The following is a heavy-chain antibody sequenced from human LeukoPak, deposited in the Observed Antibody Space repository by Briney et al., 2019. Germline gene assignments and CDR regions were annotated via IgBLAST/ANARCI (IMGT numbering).Heavy chain of an antibody. J-gene: IGHJ6*03. V-gene: IGHV4-34*01. Sequence: AETLSLTCAVYGGSFSGYYWSWIRQPPGKGLEWIGEIDHSGSTNYNPSPKSRVTISVDTSKNQFSLKLSSVTAADTAVYYCARGGRFLEWLLYRYYYYMDVWGKGTTVTVSS. CDR3: ARGGRFLEWLLYRYYYYMDV. D-gene: IGHD3-3*01. CDR1: GGSFSGYY. CDR2: IDHSGST.